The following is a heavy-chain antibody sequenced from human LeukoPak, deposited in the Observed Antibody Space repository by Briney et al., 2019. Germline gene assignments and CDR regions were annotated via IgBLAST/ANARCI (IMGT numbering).Heavy chain of an antibody. CDR1: GYTFTSYY. D-gene: IGHD3-3*01. Sequence: EASVKDSCKASGYTFTSYYMHWVRQAPGQGLEWMGIINPSGGSTSYAQKFQGRVTMTRDTSTSTVYMELSSLRSEDTAVYYCARDAPTSGIYYYLHVWGKRTTVTVSS. V-gene: IGHV1-46*01. CDR3: ARDAPTSGIYYYLHV. CDR2: INPSGGST. J-gene: IGHJ6*03.